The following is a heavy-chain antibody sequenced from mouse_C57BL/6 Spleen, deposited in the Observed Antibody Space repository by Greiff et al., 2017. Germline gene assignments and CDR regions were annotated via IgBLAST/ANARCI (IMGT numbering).Heavy chain of an antibody. CDR2: ISSGGSYT. V-gene: IGHV5-6*01. CDR3: ARQGSNYLFAY. Sequence: EVKLVESGGDLVKPGGSLKLSCAASGFTFSSYGMSWVRQTPDKRLEWVATISSGGSYTYYPDSVKGRFTISRDNAKNTLYLQMSSLKSEDTAMYYCARQGSNYLFAYWGQGTLVTVSA. CDR1: GFTFSSYG. D-gene: IGHD2-5*01. J-gene: IGHJ3*01.